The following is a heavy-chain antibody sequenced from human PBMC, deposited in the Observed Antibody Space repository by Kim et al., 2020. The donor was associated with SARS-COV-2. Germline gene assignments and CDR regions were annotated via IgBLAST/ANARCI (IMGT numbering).Heavy chain of an antibody. CDR1: GFTFSSYA. D-gene: IGHD5-12*01. Sequence: GGSLRLSCAASGFTFSSYAMHWVRQAPGKGLEWVAVISYDGSNKYYADSVKGRITISRDNSKNTLYLQMNSLRAEDTAVYYCARDGKVATMARDYYYYGMDVWGQGTTVTVSS. J-gene: IGHJ6*02. V-gene: IGHV3-30*04. CDR3: ARDGKVATMARDYYYYGMDV. CDR2: ISYDGSNK.